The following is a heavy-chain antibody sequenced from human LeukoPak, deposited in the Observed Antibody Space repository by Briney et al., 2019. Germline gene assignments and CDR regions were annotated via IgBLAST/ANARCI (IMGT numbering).Heavy chain of an antibody. V-gene: IGHV4-59*01. Sequence: RPSETLSLTCTVSGGSISSYYWSWIRQPPGKGLEWIGYIYYSGSTNYNPSLKSRVTISVDTSKNQFSLKLSSVTAADTAVDYCARGPYYYDSSGYYFDYWGQGTLVTVSS. CDR3: ARGPYYYDSSGYYFDY. D-gene: IGHD3-22*01. CDR1: GGSISSYY. CDR2: IYYSGST. J-gene: IGHJ4*02.